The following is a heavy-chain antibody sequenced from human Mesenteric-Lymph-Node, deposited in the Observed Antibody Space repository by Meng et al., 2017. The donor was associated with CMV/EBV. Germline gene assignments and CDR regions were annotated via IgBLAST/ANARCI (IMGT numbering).Heavy chain of an antibody. CDR3: ARDRGYSGYEDFDY. V-gene: IGHV1-18*01. Sequence: ASVKVSCKASGYTFTSYGISWVRQAPGQGLEWMGWISAYNGKTNYAQKLQGRVTMTTDTSTSTAYMELRSLRSDDTAVYYCARDRGYSGYEDFDYWGQGTLVTVSS. D-gene: IGHD5-12*01. J-gene: IGHJ4*02. CDR2: ISAYNGKT. CDR1: GYTFTSYG.